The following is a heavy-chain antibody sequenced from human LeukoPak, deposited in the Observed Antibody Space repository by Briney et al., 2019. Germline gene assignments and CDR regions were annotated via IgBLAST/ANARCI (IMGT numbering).Heavy chain of an antibody. CDR3: ARQQDSSGWTNDAFDI. CDR1: GFIFRSYG. Sequence: GGSLRLSCAASGFIFRSYGMHWVRQTPGKGLEWVAVIWYDGSNKYYADSVKGRFTISRDNSKNTLYLHMSSLRVEDTAVYYCARQQDSSGWTNDAFDIWGQGTMVTVSS. V-gene: IGHV3-33*01. D-gene: IGHD6-19*01. CDR2: IWYDGSNK. J-gene: IGHJ3*02.